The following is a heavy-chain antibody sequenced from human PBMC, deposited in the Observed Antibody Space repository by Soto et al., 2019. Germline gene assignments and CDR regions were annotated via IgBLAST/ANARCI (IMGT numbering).Heavy chain of an antibody. CDR1: GFTFSGYY. D-gene: IGHD3-10*01. CDR2: ISSSGSTI. Sequence: GGSLRLSCAASGFTFSGYYMSWIRQAPGKGLEWVSYISSSGSTIYYADSVKGRFTISRDNAKNSLYLQMNSLRAEDTAVYYCARGRGYYYGSGSYYPRAYYYYGMDVWGQGTTVTVSS. J-gene: IGHJ6*02. CDR3: ARGRGYYYGSGSYYPRAYYYYGMDV. V-gene: IGHV3-11*01.